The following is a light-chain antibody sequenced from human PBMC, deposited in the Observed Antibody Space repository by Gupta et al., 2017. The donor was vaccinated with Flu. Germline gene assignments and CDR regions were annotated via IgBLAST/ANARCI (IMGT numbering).Light chain of an antibody. CDR2: HAS. V-gene: IGKV3-20*01. J-gene: IGKJ1*01. CDR1: QSITSSY. Sequence: GERATLSCRASQSITSSYLAWYQQKPGQAPRLLIFHASIRATGIADRFSGSGSGTDFTLTISRLEAEDFAVYYCQQYSSSLTFGQGTKVEIK. CDR3: QQYSSSLT.